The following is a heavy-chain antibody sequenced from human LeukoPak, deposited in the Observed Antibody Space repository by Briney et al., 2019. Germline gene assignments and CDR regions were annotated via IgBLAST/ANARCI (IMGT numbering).Heavy chain of an antibody. J-gene: IGHJ4*02. Sequence: SETLSLTCTVSGGSISSYYWSWIRQPAGKGLEWIGYIYYSGSTNYNPSLKSRVTISVDTSKNQFSLRLSSVTAADTAVYYCARVTGYIVEDYFDYWGQGTLVTVSS. V-gene: IGHV4-59*01. D-gene: IGHD3-22*01. CDR1: GGSISSYY. CDR2: IYYSGST. CDR3: ARVTGYIVEDYFDY.